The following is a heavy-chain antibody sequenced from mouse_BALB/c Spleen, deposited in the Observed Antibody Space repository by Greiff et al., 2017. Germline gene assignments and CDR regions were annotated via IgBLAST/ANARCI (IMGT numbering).Heavy chain of an antibody. CDR3: ARHRYDVYYAMDY. V-gene: IGHV5-12-1*01. D-gene: IGHD2-14*01. CDR2: ISSGGGST. J-gene: IGHJ4*01. Sequence: EVNVVESGGGLVKPGGSLKLSCAASGFAFSSYDMSWVRQTPEKRLEWVAYISSGGGSTYYPDTVKGRFTISRDNAKNTLYLQMSSLKSEDTAMYYCARHRYDVYYAMDYWGQGTSVTVSS. CDR1: GFAFSSYD.